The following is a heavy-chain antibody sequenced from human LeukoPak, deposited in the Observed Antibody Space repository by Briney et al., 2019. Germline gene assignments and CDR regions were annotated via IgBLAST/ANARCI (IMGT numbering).Heavy chain of an antibody. V-gene: IGHV3-23*01. D-gene: IGHD1-20*01. Sequence: GGSLRLSCAASGFTFSSYAMSWVRQAPGKGLEWVSAISGSGGSTYYADSVKGRFTISRDNSKNTLYLQMNSLRAEDTAVYYCTTDQEAGFKNEGGGWRTITVSTSDYWGQGTLVTVSS. CDR3: TTDQEAGFKNEGGGWRTITVSTSDY. J-gene: IGHJ4*02. CDR1: GFTFSSYA. CDR2: ISGSGGST.